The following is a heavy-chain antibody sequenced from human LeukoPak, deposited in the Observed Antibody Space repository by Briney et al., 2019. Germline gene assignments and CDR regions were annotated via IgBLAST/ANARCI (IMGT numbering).Heavy chain of an antibody. CDR3: ARDLRWSGSPLGAFDI. J-gene: IGHJ3*02. CDR2: IYYSGST. D-gene: IGHD3-10*01. CDR1: GGSISSGGYY. V-gene: IGHV4-31*03. Sequence: SETLSLTCTVSGGSISSGGYYWSWIRQHPGKGLEWIGYIYYSGSTYYNPSLKSRVTISVDTSKYQFSLKLSSVTAADTAVYYCARDLRWSGSPLGAFDIWGQGTMVTVSS.